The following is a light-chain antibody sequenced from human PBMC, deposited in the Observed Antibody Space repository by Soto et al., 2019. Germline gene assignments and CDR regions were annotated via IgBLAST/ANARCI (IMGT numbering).Light chain of an antibody. CDR1: QTISNY. CDR2: AAS. V-gene: IGKV1-39*01. Sequence: DIQMTQSPSSLSASVRDRVTITCRASQTISNYLNWYQQKPGKAPELLIYAASTLQTGVPSGFRGSGSGTDFTLTISSLQPEDFATYFCQQSFTTPYTFGQGTKLEIK. J-gene: IGKJ2*01. CDR3: QQSFTTPYT.